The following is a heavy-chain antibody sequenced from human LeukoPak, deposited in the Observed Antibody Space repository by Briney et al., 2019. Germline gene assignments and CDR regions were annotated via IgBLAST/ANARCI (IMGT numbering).Heavy chain of an antibody. V-gene: IGHV1-2*02. CDR1: GYTFTGYY. D-gene: IGHD4-17*01. CDR3: ARDTEFDYGDYYFDY. CDR2: INPNSGGT. J-gene: IGHJ4*02. Sequence: ASVKVSCKASGYTFTGYYMHWVRQAPGQGREWMGWINPNSGGTNYAQKFQGRVTMTRDTSISTAYMELSRLRSDDTAVYYCARDTEFDYGDYYFDYWGQGTLVTVSS.